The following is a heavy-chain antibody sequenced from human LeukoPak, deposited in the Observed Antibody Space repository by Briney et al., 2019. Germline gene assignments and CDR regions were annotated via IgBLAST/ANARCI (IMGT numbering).Heavy chain of an antibody. D-gene: IGHD2-2*01. CDR2: ISGGAGST. CDR1: GFTFSSNY. V-gene: IGHV3-23*01. CDR3: AHGTMYQLDY. Sequence: GGSLRLSCAASGFTFSSNYMSWVRQAPGKGLEWVSAISGGAGSTYYADSVKGRFTISRDNSKNTLYLQMNSLRAEDTAVYYCAHGTMYQLDYWGQGTLVTVSS. J-gene: IGHJ4*02.